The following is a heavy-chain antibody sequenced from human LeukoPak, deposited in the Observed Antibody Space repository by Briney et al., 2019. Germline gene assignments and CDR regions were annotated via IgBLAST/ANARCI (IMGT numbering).Heavy chain of an antibody. V-gene: IGHV1-46*01. CDR2: INPSGGST. CDR1: GYTFTSYY. Sequence: ASVKVSCKASGYTFTSYYMHWVRQAPGQGLEWMGIINPSGGSTSYAQKFQGRVTMTRDTSTSTVYMELSSLRSEDTAVYYCARAPGYYDSSGVFVYWGQGTLVTVSS. D-gene: IGHD3-22*01. J-gene: IGHJ4*02. CDR3: ARAPGYYDSSGVFVY.